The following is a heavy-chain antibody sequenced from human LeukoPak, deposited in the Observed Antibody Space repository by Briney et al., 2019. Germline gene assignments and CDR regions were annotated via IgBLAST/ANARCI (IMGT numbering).Heavy chain of an antibody. V-gene: IGHV3-30*04. D-gene: IGHD4-23*01. CDR3: ARSATVAYYYYYYMDV. CDR1: GFTFSSYA. J-gene: IGHJ6*03. Sequence: GGSLRLSCAASGFTFSSYAMHWVRQTPGKGLEWVPVISYDGSNKYYADSVKGRFTISRDNSKNTLYLQMNSLRAEDTAVYYCARSATVAYYYYYYMDVWGKGTTVTVSS. CDR2: ISYDGSNK.